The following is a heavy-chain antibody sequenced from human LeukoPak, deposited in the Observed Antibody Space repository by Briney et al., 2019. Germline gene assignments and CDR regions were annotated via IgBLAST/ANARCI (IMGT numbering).Heavy chain of an antibody. V-gene: IGHV3-11*01. CDR2: ISSSGSTI. J-gene: IGHJ4*02. D-gene: IGHD5-24*01. CDR1: GFTVSSNY. Sequence: GGSLRLSCAASGFTVSSNYMSWIRQAPGKGLEWVSYISSSGSTIYYADSVKGRFTISRDNAKNSLYLQMNSLRAEDTAVYYCARVGMATIRGDFDYWGQGTLVTVSS. CDR3: ARVGMATIRGDFDY.